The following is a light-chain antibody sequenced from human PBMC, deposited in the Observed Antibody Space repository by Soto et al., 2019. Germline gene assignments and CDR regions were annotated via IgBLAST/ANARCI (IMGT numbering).Light chain of an antibody. Sequence: KVSQSPSSLSASIGDRVTIACRASQSISNYLNWYQQRPGKAPKLLIYAASSLQSGVPSRFSGSGSGTDFTLTISSLQPEDFVTYYCQQTYSTPITFAQGTRLAIK. CDR1: QSISNY. V-gene: IGKV1-39*01. CDR3: QQTYSTPIT. J-gene: IGKJ5*01. CDR2: AAS.